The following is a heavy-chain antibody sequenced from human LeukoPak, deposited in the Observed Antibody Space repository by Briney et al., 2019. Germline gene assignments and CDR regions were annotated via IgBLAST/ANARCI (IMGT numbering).Heavy chain of an antibody. D-gene: IGHD3-22*01. CDR2: FDPEDGET. CDR3: ATEVSPYYYDNSGHRRYAFDV. V-gene: IGHV1-24*01. J-gene: IGHJ3*01. CDR1: GYTLTELS. Sequence: ASVKVSCKVSGYTLTELSMHWVRQAPGKGLAGMGGFDPEDGETIYAQKLQGRVTITEDASTEIAYMELSSLRSEDTAVYYCATEVSPYYYDNSGHRRYAFDVWGQGTMVIVSS.